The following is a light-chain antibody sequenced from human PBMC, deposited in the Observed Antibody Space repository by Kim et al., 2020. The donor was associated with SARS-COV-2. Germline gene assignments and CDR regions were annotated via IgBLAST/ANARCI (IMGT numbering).Light chain of an antibody. Sequence: ASVGDRVTITCRASQGISDDLTWYQQKPGQAPKRLIYSASNLQTGVPSRFSGSGSGTEFTLTISNVQPEDFATYYCLQYTSHVLSFGGGTKVDIK. V-gene: IGKV1-17*02. CDR2: SAS. CDR1: QGISDD. J-gene: IGKJ4*01. CDR3: LQYTSHVLS.